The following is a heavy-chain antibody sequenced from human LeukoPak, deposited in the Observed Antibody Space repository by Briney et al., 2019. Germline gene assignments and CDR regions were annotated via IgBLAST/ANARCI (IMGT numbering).Heavy chain of an antibody. V-gene: IGHV4-39*01. CDR2: IYYSGST. Sequence: SETLSLTCTVSGGSISSSSYYWGWIRQPPGKGLEWIGSIYYSGSTYYKPSLKSRVTISVDTSKNQFSLKLSSVTAADTAVYYCATGDPYYFDYWGQGILVTVSS. D-gene: IGHD7-27*01. CDR3: ATGDPYYFDY. J-gene: IGHJ4*02. CDR1: GGSISSSSYY.